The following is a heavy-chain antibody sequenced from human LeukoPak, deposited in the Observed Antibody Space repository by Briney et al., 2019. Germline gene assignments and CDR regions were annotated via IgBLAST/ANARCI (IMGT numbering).Heavy chain of an antibody. CDR1: GYTFTGYY. D-gene: IGHD6-6*01. Sequence: ASVKVSCRASGYTFTGYYMHWVRQAPGQGLEWMGWINPNSGGTNYAQKFQGRVTMTRDTSISTAYMELSRLRSDDTAVYYCARVVGKGSAARQHNWFDPWGQGTLVTVSS. CDR3: ARVVGKGSAARQHNWFDP. J-gene: IGHJ5*02. CDR2: INPNSGGT. V-gene: IGHV1-2*02.